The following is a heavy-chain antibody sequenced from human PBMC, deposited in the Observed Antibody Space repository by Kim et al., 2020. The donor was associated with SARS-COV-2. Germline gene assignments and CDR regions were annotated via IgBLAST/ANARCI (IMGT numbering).Heavy chain of an antibody. CDR2: IYYSGST. J-gene: IGHJ4*02. CDR3: ARAGRGVGACFDY. CDR1: GGSISSYY. D-gene: IGHD1-26*01. Sequence: SETLSLTCTVSGGSISSYYWSWIRQPPGKGLEWIGYIYYSGSTNYNPSLKSRVTISVDTSKNQFSLKLSSVTAADTAVYYCARAGRGVGACFDYWGQGTLVTVSS. V-gene: IGHV4-59*13.